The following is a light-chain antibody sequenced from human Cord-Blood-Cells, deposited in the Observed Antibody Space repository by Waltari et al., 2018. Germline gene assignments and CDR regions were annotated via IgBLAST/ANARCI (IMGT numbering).Light chain of an antibody. CDR2: DVS. J-gene: IGLJ2*01. CDR3: SSYTSSSTV. V-gene: IGLV2-14*01. Sequence: QSALTQPASVSGSPGQSITISCTGTSSDVGGYNYVSWYQQHPGKAPKLMIYDVSKRPSGVSNRFSGSKSGNTASLTISGLQAEDEADYYCSSYTSSSTVFGGGTKLTAL. CDR1: SSDVGGYNY.